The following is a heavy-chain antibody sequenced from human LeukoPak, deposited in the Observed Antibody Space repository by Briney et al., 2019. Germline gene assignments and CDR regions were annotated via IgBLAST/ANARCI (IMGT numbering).Heavy chain of an antibody. CDR1: GFTFSSYS. CDR3: ARDAGWEGGNPSSYYFDY. J-gene: IGHJ4*02. Sequence: GGSLRLSCAASGFTFSSYSMNWVRQAPGKGLEWASSISSSSNYIYYADSVKGRFTISRENAKNSLYLQMNSLRAEDTAVYYCARDAGWEGGNPSSYYFDYWGQGTLVTVSS. CDR2: ISSSSNYI. D-gene: IGHD4-23*01. V-gene: IGHV3-21*01.